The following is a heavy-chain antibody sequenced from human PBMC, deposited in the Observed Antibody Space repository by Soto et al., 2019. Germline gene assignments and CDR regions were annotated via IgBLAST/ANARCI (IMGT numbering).Heavy chain of an antibody. V-gene: IGHV3-33*01. CDR1: GFTFSSYA. D-gene: IGHD4-17*01. CDR2: IWYDGSNE. CDR3: AGDYSNSPYGFDS. J-gene: IGHJ4*02. Sequence: QVQVVESGGVVVQPGRSLRLSCAASGFTFSSYAMHWVRQAPGKGLEWVAVIWYDGSNEYYADSVKGRFTISRDNSKYPLYLEMDSLGAGGTAVYFCAGDYSNSPYGFDSWGRGTLVTVSS.